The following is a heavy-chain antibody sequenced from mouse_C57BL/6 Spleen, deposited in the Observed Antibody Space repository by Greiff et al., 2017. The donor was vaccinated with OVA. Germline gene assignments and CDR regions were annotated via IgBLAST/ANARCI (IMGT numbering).Heavy chain of an antibody. CDR2: IYPGSGST. Sequence: QVQLQQPGAELVKPGASVKMPCKASGYTFTSYWITWVKQRPGQGLEWIGDIYPGSGSTNYNEKFKSKATLTVDTSSSTAYMQLSSLTSEDSAVYYCARRRSTTTVSTMVTTPHFDYWGQGTTLTVSS. J-gene: IGHJ2*01. CDR1: GYTFTSYW. V-gene: IGHV1-55*01. D-gene: IGHD2-3*01. CDR3: ARRRSTTTVSTMVTTPHFDY.